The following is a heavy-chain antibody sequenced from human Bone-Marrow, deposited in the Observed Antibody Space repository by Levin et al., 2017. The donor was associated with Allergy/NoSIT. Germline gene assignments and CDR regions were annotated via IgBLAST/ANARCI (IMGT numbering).Heavy chain of an antibody. CDR3: AKSEGFGELLRYFDY. CDR1: GFTFSSYA. D-gene: IGHD3-10*01. J-gene: IGHJ4*02. V-gene: IGHV3-23*01. CDR2: ISGSGGST. Sequence: GESLKISCAASGFTFSSYAMSWVRQAPGKGLEWVSAISGSGGSTYYADSVKGRFTISIDNSKNTLYLQMNSLRAEDTAVYYCAKSEGFGELLRYFDYWGQGTLVTVSS.